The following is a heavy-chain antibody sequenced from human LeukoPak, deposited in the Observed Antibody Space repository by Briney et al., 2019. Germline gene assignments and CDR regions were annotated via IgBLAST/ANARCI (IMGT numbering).Heavy chain of an antibody. Sequence: SETLSLTCTVSGGSISSYYLSWIRQPAGKGLEWIGRIYTSGSTNYNPSLKSRVTMSVDTSKNQFSLKLSSVTAADTAVYYCARGRITIPSAVFDYWGQGTLVTVSS. CDR2: IYTSGST. J-gene: IGHJ4*02. V-gene: IGHV4-4*07. D-gene: IGHD3-3*01. CDR1: GGSISSYY. CDR3: ARGRITIPSAVFDY.